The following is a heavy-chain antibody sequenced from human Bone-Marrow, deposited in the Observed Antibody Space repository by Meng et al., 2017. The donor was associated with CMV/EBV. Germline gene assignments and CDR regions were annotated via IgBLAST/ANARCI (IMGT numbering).Heavy chain of an antibody. CDR1: GYTFINYY. J-gene: IGHJ3*01. V-gene: IGHV1-2*02. CDR2: INPEDGET. CDR3: VRERNAGYNDAYDF. D-gene: IGHD3-9*01. Sequence: ASVKVSCKASGYTFINYYLHWVRQAPGQGPEWMGWINPEDGETKYAQKFQGRVTVTRDTPFSASYMGLSRLTSDDTAIYYCVRERNAGYNDAYDFWAQGTMVTFSS.